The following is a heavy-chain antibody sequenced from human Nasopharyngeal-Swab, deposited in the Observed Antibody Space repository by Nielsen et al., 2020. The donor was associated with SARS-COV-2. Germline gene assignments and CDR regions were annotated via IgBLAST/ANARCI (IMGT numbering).Heavy chain of an antibody. V-gene: IGHV4-59*11. Sequence: GSLRLSCTVSGGSISSHYWSWIRQPPGKGLEWIGYIYYSGSTNYNPSLKSRVTISVDTSKNQFSLKLSSVTAADTAVYYCARGFDYWGQGTLVTVSS. J-gene: IGHJ4*02. CDR1: GGSISSHY. CDR2: IYYSGST. CDR3: ARGFDY.